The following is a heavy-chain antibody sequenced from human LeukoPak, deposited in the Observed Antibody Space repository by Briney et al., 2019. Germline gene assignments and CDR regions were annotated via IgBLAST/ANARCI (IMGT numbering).Heavy chain of an antibody. J-gene: IGHJ5*02. CDR3: AREGTAGTNLNWFDP. CDR1: GGSISSYY. Sequence: PSETLSLTCTVSGGSISSYYWSWIRQPPGKGLEWIGYISYSGSTNFNPSLKSRVTISVDTSKNQFCLKLSSVTAADTAVYYCAREGTAGTNLNWFDPWGQGTLVTVSS. V-gene: IGHV4-59*01. D-gene: IGHD1-1*01. CDR2: ISYSGST.